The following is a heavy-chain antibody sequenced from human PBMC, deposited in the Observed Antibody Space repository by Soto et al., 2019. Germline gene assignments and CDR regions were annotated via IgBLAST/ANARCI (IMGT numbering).Heavy chain of an antibody. CDR2: ISYDGRNK. Sequence: QVQLVESGGGVVQPGRSLRLSCAASGFTFSSYGMHWVRQAPGKGLEWVAVISYDGRNKYYADSVNGRFTIPRDNSKNTLYLQMNSLRAEDTAVYYCAKEQQSGWYFDLWGRGTLVTVSS. V-gene: IGHV3-30*18. J-gene: IGHJ2*01. CDR1: GFTFSSYG. D-gene: IGHD6-13*01. CDR3: AKEQQSGWYFDL.